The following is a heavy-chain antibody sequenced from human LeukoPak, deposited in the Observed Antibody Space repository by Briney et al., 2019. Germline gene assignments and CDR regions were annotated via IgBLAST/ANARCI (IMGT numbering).Heavy chain of an antibody. CDR3: ASKRARDTAIVSYYYYYMDV. CDR2: IIPIFGTA. D-gene: IGHD5-18*01. Sequence: ASVKVSCKASGGTFSSYAISWVRQAPGQGLEWMGGIIPIFGTANYAQKFQGRVTITTDESTSTAYMELSSLRSEDTAVYYCASKRARDTAIVSYYYYYMDVWGKGTTVTASS. J-gene: IGHJ6*03. V-gene: IGHV1-69*05. CDR1: GGTFSSYA.